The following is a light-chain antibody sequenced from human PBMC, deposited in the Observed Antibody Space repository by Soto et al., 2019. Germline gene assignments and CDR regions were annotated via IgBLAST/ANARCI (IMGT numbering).Light chain of an antibody. CDR3: QQRNSWPLT. V-gene: IGKV3-11*01. J-gene: IGKJ4*01. CDR1: QDVGKF. Sequence: VLTQSPDTLSLSPGERATLSCRASQDVGKFLVWYHQKPGLSPSLVIYEASKRATDIPDRFSGSVSGTAFTLTISRLEPEDVGFYYCQQRNSWPLTFGGGTKVELK. CDR2: EAS.